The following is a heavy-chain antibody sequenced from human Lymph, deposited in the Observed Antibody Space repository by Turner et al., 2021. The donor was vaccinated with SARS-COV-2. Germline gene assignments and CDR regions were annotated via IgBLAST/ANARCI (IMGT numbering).Heavy chain of an antibody. V-gene: IGHV3-9*01. CDR1: GFTFDDYA. CDR2: INWSGGSI. D-gene: IGHD1-26*01. J-gene: IGHJ4*02. Sequence: EVQLVESGGGLVQPGRSLRLSCAASGFTFDDYAMHWVRQAPGKGLEWVSGINWSGGSIAYADSVKGRFTISRDNPKNSLYLQMNSLRAEDTAFYYCAKELAGTYYSSFDYWGQGTLVTVSS. CDR3: AKELAGTYYSSFDY.